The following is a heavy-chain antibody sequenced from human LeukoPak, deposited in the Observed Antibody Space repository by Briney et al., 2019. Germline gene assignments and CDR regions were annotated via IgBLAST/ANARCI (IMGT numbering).Heavy chain of an antibody. CDR2: INPNSGGT. V-gene: IGHV1-2*02. D-gene: IGHD3-3*01. CDR3: ARVAVMDPGRFLEWVDDY. J-gene: IGHJ4*02. Sequence: ASVKVSCKASGYTFTGYYMHWVRQAPGQGLERMGWINPNSGGTNYAQEFQGRVTMTKDTSISTAYMELSRLRSDDTAVYYCARVAVMDPGRFLEWVDDYWGQGTLVTVSS. CDR1: GYTFTGYY.